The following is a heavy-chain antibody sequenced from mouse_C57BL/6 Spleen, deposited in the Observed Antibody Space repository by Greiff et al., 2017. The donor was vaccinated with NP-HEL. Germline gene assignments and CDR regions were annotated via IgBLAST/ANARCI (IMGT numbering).Heavy chain of an antibody. V-gene: IGHV1-26*01. J-gene: IGHJ1*03. CDR2: INPKNGGT. D-gene: IGHD1-1*01. CDR3: ASSNYYGSKDFDV. CDR1: GYTITDYY. Sequence: EVQLQQSGPELVKPGASVKISCKASGYTITDYYMNWVKQSHGKSLAWIGDINPKNGGTSYNQKLKGNATLTVDKSSSTAYMELRSLTSEDSAVYYCASSNYYGSKDFDVWGTGTTVTVSS.